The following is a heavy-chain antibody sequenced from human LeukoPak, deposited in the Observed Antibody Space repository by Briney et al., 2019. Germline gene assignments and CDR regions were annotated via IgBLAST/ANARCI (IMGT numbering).Heavy chain of an antibody. V-gene: IGHV1-24*01. CDR3: VVEGDFGVATRWFDP. CDR2: FDPEDGET. J-gene: IGHJ5*02. D-gene: IGHD3-3*01. Sequence: ASVKVSCKASVYTLTVLSMHWVRQAPGKGLEWRGGFDPEDGETIYAQKFQGRVTMTEDTSTDTAYMELSSLRSEDTAVYYCVVEGDFGVATRWFDPWGQGTLVTVSS. CDR1: VYTLTVLS.